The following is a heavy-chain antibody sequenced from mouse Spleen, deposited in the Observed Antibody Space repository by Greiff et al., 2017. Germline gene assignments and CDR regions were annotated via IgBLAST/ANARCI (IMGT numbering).Heavy chain of an antibody. CDR3: ARHNDYDGPFYAMDY. J-gene: IGHJ4*01. CDR1: GFSLTSYG. CDR2: IWSDGST. V-gene: IGHV2-6-1*01. Sequence: VKLMESGPGLVAPSQSLSITCTVSGFSLTSYGVHWVRQPPGKGLEWLVVIWSDGSTTYNSALKSRLSISKDNSKSQVFLKMNSLQTDDTAMYYCARHNDYDGPFYAMDYWGQGTSVTVSS. D-gene: IGHD2-4*01.